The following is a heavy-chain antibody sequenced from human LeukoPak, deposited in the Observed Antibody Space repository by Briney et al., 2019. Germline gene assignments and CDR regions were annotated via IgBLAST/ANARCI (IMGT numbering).Heavy chain of an antibody. CDR2: INHSGST. V-gene: IGHV4-34*01. CDR3: ARGRLQRYYYYYMDV. J-gene: IGHJ6*03. CDR1: GGSFSGYY. D-gene: IGHD5-24*01. Sequence: PSETLSLTCAVYGGSFSGYYWSWIRQPPGKGLEWIGEINHSGSTNYNPSLKSRVTISVDTSKNQFSLKLSSVTAADTAVYYCARGRLQRYYYYYMDVWGKGTTLTVSS.